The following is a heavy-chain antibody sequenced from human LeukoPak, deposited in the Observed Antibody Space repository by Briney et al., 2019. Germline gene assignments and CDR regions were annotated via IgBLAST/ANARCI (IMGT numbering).Heavy chain of an antibody. V-gene: IGHV3-30*18. J-gene: IGHJ4*02. CDR3: AKGEDMVRGVNYFDY. CDR2: ISNDGSNT. Sequence: GGSLRLSCAASGFTLSSYGMHWVRQAPDKGLEWVAVISNDGSNTYYADSVKGRFTISRDNSKNTLYLQMNSLRAEDTAVYYCAKGEDMVRGVNYFDYWGQGTLVTVSS. CDR1: GFTLSSYG. D-gene: IGHD3-10*01.